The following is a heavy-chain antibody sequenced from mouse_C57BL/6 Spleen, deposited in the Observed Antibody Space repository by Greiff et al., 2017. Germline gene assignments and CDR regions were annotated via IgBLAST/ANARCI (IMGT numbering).Heavy chain of an antibody. CDR3: ARSPEVTAQARGDY. D-gene: IGHD3-2*02. Sequence: VQLVESGPELVKPGASVKISCKASGYAFSSSWVNWVKQRPGKGLEWIGRIYPGDGDTNYNEKFKGKATLTADKSSSTAYMQLSSLTSEDSAVYFCARSPEVTAQARGDYWGQGTTLTVSS. CDR1: GYAFSSSW. CDR2: IYPGDGDT. J-gene: IGHJ2*01. V-gene: IGHV1-82*01.